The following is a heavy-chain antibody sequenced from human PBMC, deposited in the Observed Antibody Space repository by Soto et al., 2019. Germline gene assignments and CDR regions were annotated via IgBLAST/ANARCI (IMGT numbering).Heavy chain of an antibody. CDR3: ARAGQYYYYSGMDV. Sequence: GGSLRLSCAASGFTFSSYWMSWVRQAPGKGLEWVANIKQDGSEKYYVDSVKGRFTISRDNAKNSLYLQMNSLRAEDTAVYYCARAGQYYYYSGMDVWGQGTTVTVSS. V-gene: IGHV3-7*04. CDR2: IKQDGSEK. CDR1: GFTFSSYW. J-gene: IGHJ6*02.